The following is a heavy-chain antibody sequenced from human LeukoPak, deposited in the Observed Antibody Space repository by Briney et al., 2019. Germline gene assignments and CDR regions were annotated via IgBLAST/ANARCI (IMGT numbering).Heavy chain of an antibody. Sequence: ASVKVSCKASGYIFTDYAIQWVRQAPGQGLEWMGWIYAGNGKTKYSQKFQGRVTITRDTSASTAYMELSGLRSDDTAVYYCARARWTSTVTTYYLDFWGQGTLVTVSS. CDR1: GYIFTDYA. D-gene: IGHD4-17*01. CDR3: ARARWTSTVTTYYLDF. J-gene: IGHJ4*02. CDR2: IYAGNGKT. V-gene: IGHV1-3*01.